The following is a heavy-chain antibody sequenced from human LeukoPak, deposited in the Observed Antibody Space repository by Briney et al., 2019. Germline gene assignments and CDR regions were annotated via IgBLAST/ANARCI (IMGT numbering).Heavy chain of an antibody. V-gene: IGHV1-69*01. CDR3: ARGLYDSRKDKFDP. CDR2: IIPIFGTA. D-gene: IGHD3-22*01. CDR1: GGTFSSYA. J-gene: IGHJ5*02. Sequence: ASVKVSCKASGGTFSSYAISWVRQAPGQGLEWMGGIIPIFGTANYAQKFQGRVTITADESTSTAYMELSSLRSEDTAVYYCARGLYDSRKDKFDPWGQGTLVTFSS.